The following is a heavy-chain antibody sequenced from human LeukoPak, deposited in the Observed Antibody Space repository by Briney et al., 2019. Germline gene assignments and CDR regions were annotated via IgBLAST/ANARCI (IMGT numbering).Heavy chain of an antibody. D-gene: IGHD3-16*02. V-gene: IGHV3-48*02. CDR3: ARESYDYIWGSYRAFDY. J-gene: IGHJ4*02. Sequence: GGSLRLSCAASGFTFSSYSMNWVRQAPGKGLEWVSYISSSSTIYYADSVKGRFTISRDNAKNSLYLQMNSLRDEDTAVYYCARESYDYIWGSYRAFDYWGQGTLVTVSS. CDR2: ISSSSTI. CDR1: GFTFSSYS.